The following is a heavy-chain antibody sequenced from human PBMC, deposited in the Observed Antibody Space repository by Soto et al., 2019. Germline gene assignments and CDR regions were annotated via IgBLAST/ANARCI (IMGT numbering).Heavy chain of an antibody. V-gene: IGHV3-9*01. CDR2: ISWNSGSI. J-gene: IGHJ4*02. Sequence: EVQLVEPGGGLVQPGRSLRLSCAASGFTFDDYAMHWVRQAPGKGLEWVSGISWNSGSIGYADSVKGRFTISRDNAKNSLYLQMNSLRAEDTALYYCAKDIGPKYCSGGSCYSGQHDYWGQGTLVTVSS. CDR3: AKDIGPKYCSGGSCYSGQHDY. D-gene: IGHD2-15*01. CDR1: GFTFDDYA.